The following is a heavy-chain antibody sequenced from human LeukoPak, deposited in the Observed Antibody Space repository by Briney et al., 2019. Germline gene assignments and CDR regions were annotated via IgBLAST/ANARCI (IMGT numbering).Heavy chain of an antibody. CDR2: MFHGGST. CDR1: GGSTTSSSYY. Sequence: SETLSLTCTVSGGSTTSSSYYWVWLRPPPGEGLEWIGSMFHGGSTYDNPSLKSRVTISGDTSKNQFSLKLTSVIATDTAIYYCARAFSSGYWFDPWGQGTLVTVSS. CDR3: ARAFSSGYWFDP. J-gene: IGHJ5*02. V-gene: IGHV4-39*01. D-gene: IGHD3-22*01.